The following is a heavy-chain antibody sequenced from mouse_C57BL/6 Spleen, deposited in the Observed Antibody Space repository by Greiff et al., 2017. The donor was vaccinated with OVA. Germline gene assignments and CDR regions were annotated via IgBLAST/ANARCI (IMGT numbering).Heavy chain of an antibody. CDR1: GYTFTDYN. D-gene: IGHD2-1*01. V-gene: IGHV1-22*01. Sequence: EVKLVESGPELVKPGASVKMSCKASGYTFTDYNMHWVKQSHGKSLEWIGYINPNNGGTSYNQKFKGKATLTVNKSSSTAYMELRSLTSEDSAVYYCASGIYYGNYPDYWGQGTTLTVSS. J-gene: IGHJ2*01. CDR2: INPNNGGT. CDR3: ASGIYYGNYPDY.